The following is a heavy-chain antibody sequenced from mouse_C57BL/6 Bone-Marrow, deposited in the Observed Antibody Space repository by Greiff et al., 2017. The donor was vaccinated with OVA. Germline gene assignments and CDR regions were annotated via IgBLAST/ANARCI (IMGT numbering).Heavy chain of an antibody. CDR2: IDPSDSET. J-gene: IGHJ2*01. CDR1: GYTFTSYW. D-gene: IGHD4-1*01. Sequence: QVQLKEPGAELVRPGSSVKLSCKASGYTFTSYWMHWVKQRPIQGLEWIGNIDPSDSETHYNQKFKDKATLTVDKSSSTAYMQLSSLTSEDAAVYYCARAGSFDYWGQGTTLTVSS. V-gene: IGHV1-52*01. CDR3: ARAGSFDY.